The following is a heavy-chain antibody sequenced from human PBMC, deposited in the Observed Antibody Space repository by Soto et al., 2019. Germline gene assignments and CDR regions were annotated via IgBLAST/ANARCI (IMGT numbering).Heavy chain of an antibody. CDR3: ARARDYYDSSGYSLGAFDI. V-gene: IGHV3-7*04. J-gene: IGHJ3*02. CDR1: GFTFSSYW. CDR2: IKQDGSEK. Sequence: PGGSLRLSCAASGFTFSSYWMSWVRQAPGKGLEWVANIKQDGSEKYYVDSVKGRFTISRDNAKNSPYLQMNSLRAEDTAVYYCARARDYYDSSGYSLGAFDIWGQGTMVTVSS. D-gene: IGHD3-22*01.